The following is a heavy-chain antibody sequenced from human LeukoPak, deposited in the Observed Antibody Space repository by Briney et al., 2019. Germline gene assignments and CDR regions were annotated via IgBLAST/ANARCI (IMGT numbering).Heavy chain of an antibody. V-gene: IGHV4-39*01. CDR3: ARGDPVGALQDYYMDV. CDR2: IYYSGST. Sequence: SETLSLTCTVSGGSISSSSYYWGWIRQPPGKGLEWIGSIYYSGSTYYNPSLKSRVTISVDTSKNQFSLKLSSVTAADTAVYYCARGDPVGALQDYYMDVWGKGTTVTVSS. D-gene: IGHD1-26*01. J-gene: IGHJ6*03. CDR1: GGSISSSSYY.